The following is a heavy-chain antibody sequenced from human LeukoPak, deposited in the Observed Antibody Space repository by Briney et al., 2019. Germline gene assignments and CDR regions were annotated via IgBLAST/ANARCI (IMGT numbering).Heavy chain of an antibody. D-gene: IGHD3-3*01. V-gene: IGHV3-11*01. CDR1: GFTFSDYY. CDR3: ARDSPMVTISGVVIKDYYGMDV. J-gene: IGHJ6*02. CDR2: ISSSGSTI. Sequence: PGGSLRLSCAASGFTFSDYYMSWIRQAPGKGLEWVSYISSSGSTIYYADSVKGRFTISRDNAKNPLYLQMNSLRAEDTAVYHCARDSPMVTISGVVIKDYYGMDVWGQGTTVTVSS.